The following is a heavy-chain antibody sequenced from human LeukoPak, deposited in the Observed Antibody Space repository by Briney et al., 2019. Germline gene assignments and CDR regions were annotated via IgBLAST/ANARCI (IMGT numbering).Heavy chain of an antibody. CDR2: INWNGGST. Sequence: GGSLRLSCAASGFTFDDYGMSWVRQAPGKGLEWVSGINWNGGSTGYADSVKGRFTISRDNAENSLYLQMNSLRAEDTALYYRARERADYYDSSGYYDYWGQGTLVTVSS. CDR3: ARERADYYDSSGYYDY. D-gene: IGHD3-22*01. CDR1: GFTFDDYG. V-gene: IGHV3-20*04. J-gene: IGHJ4*02.